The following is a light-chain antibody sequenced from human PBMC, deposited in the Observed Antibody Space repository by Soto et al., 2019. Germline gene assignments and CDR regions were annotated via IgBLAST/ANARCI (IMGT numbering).Light chain of an antibody. CDR3: QTWGTGIVV. V-gene: IGLV4-69*01. Sequence: QPVLTQSPSASASLGASVKLTCTLSSGHSSYAIAWHQQQPEKGPRYLMKFNSDGSHSKGDGIPDRFSGSSSGADRYLTISSLQSEDEADYYCQTWGTGIVVFGGGTKFTVL. CDR1: SGHSSYA. J-gene: IGLJ2*01. CDR2: FNSDGSH.